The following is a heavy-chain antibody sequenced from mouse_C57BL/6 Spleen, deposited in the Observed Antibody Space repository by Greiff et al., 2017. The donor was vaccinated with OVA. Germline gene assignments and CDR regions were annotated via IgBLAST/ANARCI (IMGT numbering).Heavy chain of an antibody. CDR3: APSFITTFEGFAY. CDR2: IDHANGNT. J-gene: IGHJ3*01. D-gene: IGHD1-1*01. CDR1: GFNIKNPY. V-gene: IGHV14-3*01. Sequence: VQLKQSVAELVRPGASVKLSCTASGFNIKNPYMHWVKQRPEQGLEWLGRIDHANGNTKYAPKFQGKATITADTSSNTAYLQLSSLTSEDTAIYYCAPSFITTFEGFAYWGQGTLVTVSA.